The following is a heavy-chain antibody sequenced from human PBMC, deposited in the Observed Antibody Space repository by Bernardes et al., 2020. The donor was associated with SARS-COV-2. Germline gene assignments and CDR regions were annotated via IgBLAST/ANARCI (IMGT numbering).Heavy chain of an antibody. Sequence: ASVKVSCKASGYTFTNYAIHWVRQAPGQRLEWMGWINAGNGNTQYSQKFQGRVTITRDTSASTAYMELSSLRFEDTAVYYCAREFSSSGWYLAFYWGQGTLVTVSS. CDR2: INAGNGNT. D-gene: IGHD6-19*01. V-gene: IGHV1-3*01. CDR3: AREFSSSGWYLAFY. J-gene: IGHJ4*02. CDR1: GYTFTNYA.